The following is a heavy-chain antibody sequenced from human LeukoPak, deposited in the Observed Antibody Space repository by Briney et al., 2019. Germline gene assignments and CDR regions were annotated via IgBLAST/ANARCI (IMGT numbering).Heavy chain of an antibody. CDR1: GFTFSSYS. V-gene: IGHV3-21*01. D-gene: IGHD2-2*01. CDR3: AKCVVPADAFDY. J-gene: IGHJ4*02. CDR2: ISSSSSYI. Sequence: GGSLRLSCAASGFTFSSYSMNWVRQAPGKGLEWVSSISSSSSYIYYADSVKGRFTISRDNAKNSLYLQMNSLRAEDTAVYYCAKCVVPADAFDYWGQGTLVTVSS.